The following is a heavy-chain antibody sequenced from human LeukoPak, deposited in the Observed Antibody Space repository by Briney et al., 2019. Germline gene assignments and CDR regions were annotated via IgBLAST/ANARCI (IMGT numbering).Heavy chain of an antibody. D-gene: IGHD3-22*01. Sequence: PSETLSLTCTVSGGSISSGDYYWSWIRQPPGKGLEWIGYIYYSGSTYYNPSLKSRVTISVDTSKNQFSLKLSSVTAADTAVYYCARDCGDSSGCPFDHWGQGTLVTVSS. V-gene: IGHV4-30-4*08. J-gene: IGHJ4*02. CDR1: GGSISSGDYY. CDR3: ARDCGDSSGCPFDH. CDR2: IYYSGST.